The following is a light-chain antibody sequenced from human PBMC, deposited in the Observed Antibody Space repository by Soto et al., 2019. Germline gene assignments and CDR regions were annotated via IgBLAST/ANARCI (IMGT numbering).Light chain of an antibody. CDR3: QQYCSSRCT. J-gene: IGKJ3*01. V-gene: IGKV3-20*01. Sequence: EIVLTQSPGTLSLSPGERATLSCRASQSISSSYLAWYQQKPGQAPRLLVYGASSRATGIPDRFSGSGSGTDVTLTISRLEPEDVEVYYCQQYCSSRCTFGPGTKVDIK. CDR1: QSISSSY. CDR2: GAS.